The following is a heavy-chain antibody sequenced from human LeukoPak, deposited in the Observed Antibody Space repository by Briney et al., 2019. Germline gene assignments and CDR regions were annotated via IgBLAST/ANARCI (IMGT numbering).Heavy chain of an antibody. Sequence: GGSLRLSCAASGFTFSSYAMHWVRQAPGKGLEWVAVISYDGSNKHYADSVKGRFTISRDNSKNTLYLQMNSLRAEDTAVYYCARDRLITYYYDSSGYYPGYWGQGTLVTVSS. CDR1: GFTFSSYA. CDR2: ISYDGSNK. D-gene: IGHD3-22*01. CDR3: ARDRLITYYYDSSGYYPGY. V-gene: IGHV3-30*04. J-gene: IGHJ4*02.